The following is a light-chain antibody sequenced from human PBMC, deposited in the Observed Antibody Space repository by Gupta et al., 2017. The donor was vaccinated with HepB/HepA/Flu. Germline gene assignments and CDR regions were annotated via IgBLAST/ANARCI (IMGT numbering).Light chain of an antibody. CDR1: HSILYNSYTKNY. V-gene: IGKV4-1*01. J-gene: IGKJ3*01. CDR3: KQYYNIPSFT. CDR2: WAS. Sequence: DIVLTQSPDPLPVSLGERATINCKSSHSILYNSYTKNYLAWYQQKPGQPPKLLIYWASTRESGVPDRFSGSGSGTDFTLTISSLQAEDVAIYYCKQYYNIPSFTFGPGTKVDIK.